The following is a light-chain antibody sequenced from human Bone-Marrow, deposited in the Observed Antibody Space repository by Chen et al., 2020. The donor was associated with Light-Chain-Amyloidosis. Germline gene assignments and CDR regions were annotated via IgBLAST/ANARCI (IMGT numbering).Light chain of an antibody. CDR2: DND. J-gene: IGLJ6*01. Sequence: QSVLTHPPSVSAAPGQKVTISCSGSSSNIGKNFVTWYRQVPGAAPKVVIFDNDKRPSGIPDRFSGSKSAASATLGITGLQTGDEADYYCGTWDNRLSAVIFGGGTRVTVL. CDR1: SSNIGKNF. V-gene: IGLV1-51*01. CDR3: GTWDNRLSAVI.